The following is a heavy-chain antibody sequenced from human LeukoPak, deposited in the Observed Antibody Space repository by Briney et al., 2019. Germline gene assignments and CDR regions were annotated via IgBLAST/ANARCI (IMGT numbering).Heavy chain of an antibody. CDR3: ARVSWSPGTSYYYMDV. V-gene: IGHV4-59*01. Sequence: LSETLSLTCTVSGGSISRYYWSWIRQPPGKGLEWFGYVYDSGTTNYNPSLKSRVTISVDTSKNQFSLKLSSVTAADTAVYYCARVSWSPGTSYYYMDVWGKGTTVTVSS. J-gene: IGHJ6*03. CDR2: VYDSGTT. D-gene: IGHD1-1*01. CDR1: GGSISRYY.